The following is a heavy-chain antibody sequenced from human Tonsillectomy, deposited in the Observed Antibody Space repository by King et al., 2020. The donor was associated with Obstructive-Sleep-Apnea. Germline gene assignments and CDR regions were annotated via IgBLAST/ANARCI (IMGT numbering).Heavy chain of an antibody. CDR2: IKSKTDGGTT. V-gene: IGHV3-15*01. CDR1: GFTFSNAW. J-gene: IGHJ4*02. D-gene: IGHD4-17*01. Sequence: QLVQSGGGLVKPGGSLRLSCAASGFTFSNAWMSWVRQAPGKGLEWVGRIKSKTDGGTTDYAAPVKGRFTISRDDSKNTLYLQMNSLKTEDTSVYYCTTARLTVTTSYDYWGQGTLVTVSS. CDR3: TTARLTVTTSYDY.